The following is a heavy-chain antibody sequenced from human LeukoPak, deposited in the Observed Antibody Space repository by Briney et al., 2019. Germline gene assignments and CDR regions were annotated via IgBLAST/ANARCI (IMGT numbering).Heavy chain of an antibody. Sequence: GGSLRLSCAASGFTFSTFAMNLVRQAPGKGLELVSTISDTAGTTFYADSVRGRFTISRDNSKNTLYLQMNSLRADDTAVYYCAKGEFWSAYYNWGQGTLVTVSS. CDR3: AKGEFWSAYYN. CDR2: ISDTAGTT. CDR1: GFTFSTFA. D-gene: IGHD3-3*01. V-gene: IGHV3-23*01. J-gene: IGHJ4*02.